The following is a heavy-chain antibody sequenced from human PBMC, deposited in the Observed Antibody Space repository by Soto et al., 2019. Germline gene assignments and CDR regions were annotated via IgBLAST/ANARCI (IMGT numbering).Heavy chain of an antibody. V-gene: IGHV1-24*01. J-gene: IGHJ6*02. CDR2: FDPEDGET. D-gene: IGHD6-13*01. CDR1: GYTLTELS. Sequence: VASVKVSCKVSGYTLTELSMHWVRQAPGKGLEWMGGFDPEDGETIYAQKFQGRVTMTEDTSTDTAYMELSSLRSEDTAVYYCATEMRAYSSSWYGASGYYYGMDVWGQGTTVTVSS. CDR3: ATEMRAYSSSWYGASGYYYGMDV.